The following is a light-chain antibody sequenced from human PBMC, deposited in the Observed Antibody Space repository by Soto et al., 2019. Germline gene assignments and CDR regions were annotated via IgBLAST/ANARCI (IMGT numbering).Light chain of an antibody. V-gene: IGKV3-20*01. CDR2: GAS. Sequence: EIVLTQSPGTLSLSPGERATLSCRASQSVSSSYLAWYQQKPGQAPRLLIYGASSRATGIPDRFSGSGSGTDFTLTISRLEPEDFGVYYCQLYGTTTYTFGQGTKLEIK. J-gene: IGKJ2*01. CDR3: QLYGTTTYT. CDR1: QSVSSSY.